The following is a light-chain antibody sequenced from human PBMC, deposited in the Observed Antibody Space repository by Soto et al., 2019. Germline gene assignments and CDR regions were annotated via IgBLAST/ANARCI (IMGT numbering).Light chain of an antibody. J-gene: IGKJ4*01. CDR1: QSVSSD. Sequence: IVVTQTTITLSVSPGEIATLSCRASQSVSSDLAWYHQKPGQAPRLLIYGASNRATGIPDRFSGSGSGTDFTLTISSLQPEDFAVYCCQQDYKLPLTVGGGTKVDIK. V-gene: IGKV3D-15*02. CDR3: QQDYKLPLT. CDR2: GAS.